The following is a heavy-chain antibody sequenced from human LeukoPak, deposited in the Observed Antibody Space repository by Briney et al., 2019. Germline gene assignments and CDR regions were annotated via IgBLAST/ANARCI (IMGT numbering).Heavy chain of an antibody. CDR3: ARSYGGNSQNQYFQH. Sequence: SVKVSCKASGGTFSSYAISWVRRAPGQGLEWMGGIIPIFGTANYAQKFQGRVTITTDESTSTAYMELSSLRSEDTAVYYCARSYGGNSQNQYFQHWGQGTLVTVSS. CDR1: GGTFSSYA. D-gene: IGHD4-23*01. J-gene: IGHJ1*01. CDR2: IIPIFGTA. V-gene: IGHV1-69*05.